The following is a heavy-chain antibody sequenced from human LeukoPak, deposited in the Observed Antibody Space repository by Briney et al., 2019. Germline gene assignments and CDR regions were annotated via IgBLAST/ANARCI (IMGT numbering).Heavy chain of an antibody. Sequence: SETLSLTCTVSSGSINNYYWSWIRQTPGKGLEWIGYILSSGSTNYNPSVKSRVTISVDTYKNQFSLKLSFVTAADTAVYYCARTNQISETAFDIWGQGTMVIVSS. CDR2: ILSSGST. CDR3: ARTNQISETAFDI. V-gene: IGHV4-59*01. J-gene: IGHJ3*02. CDR1: SGSINNYY. D-gene: IGHD1-14*01.